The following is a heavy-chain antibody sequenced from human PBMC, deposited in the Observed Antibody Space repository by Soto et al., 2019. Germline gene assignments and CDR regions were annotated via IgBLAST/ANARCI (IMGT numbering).Heavy chain of an antibody. D-gene: IGHD4-17*01. CDR3: AKDLSGGTTVTTFFNYYYMDV. J-gene: IGHJ6*03. CDR1: GYTFTSYY. Sequence: ASVKVSCKASGYTFTSYYMHWVRQAPGQGLEWMGIINPSGGSTSYAQKFQGRVTMTRDTSTSTVYMELSSLRSEDTAVYYCAKDLSGGTTVTTFFNYYYMDVWGKGTTVTVSS. V-gene: IGHV1-46*01. CDR2: INPSGGST.